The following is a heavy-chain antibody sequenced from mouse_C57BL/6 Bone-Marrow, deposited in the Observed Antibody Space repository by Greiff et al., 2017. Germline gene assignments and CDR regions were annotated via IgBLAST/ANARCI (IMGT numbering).Heavy chain of an antibody. Sequence: EVKVVESGGGLVQSGRSLRLSCATSGFTFSDFYMEWVRQAPGKGLEWIAASRNKANDYTTEYSASVKGRFIVSRDTSQSILYLQMNALRAEDTAIYYCARDACDYDGYWYFDVWGTGTTVTVSS. D-gene: IGHD2-4*01. J-gene: IGHJ1*03. CDR2: SRNKANDYTT. CDR1: GFTFSDFY. V-gene: IGHV7-1*01. CDR3: ARDACDYDGYWYFDV.